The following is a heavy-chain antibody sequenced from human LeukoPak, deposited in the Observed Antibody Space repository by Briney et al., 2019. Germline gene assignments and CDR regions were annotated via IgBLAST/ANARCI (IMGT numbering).Heavy chain of an antibody. J-gene: IGHJ4*02. CDR3: AKDRYYGSSVDY. V-gene: IGHV3-23*01. Sequence: GGSLRLSCAASGFTFSSYAMSWVRQAPGKGLEWVSAISGSGGSTYYADSVKGRFTISRYNTKNTLYLHMNSLRAEDTAVYYCAKDRYYGSSVDYWGQGTLVTVSS. CDR1: GFTFSSYA. CDR2: ISGSGGST. D-gene: IGHD3-22*01.